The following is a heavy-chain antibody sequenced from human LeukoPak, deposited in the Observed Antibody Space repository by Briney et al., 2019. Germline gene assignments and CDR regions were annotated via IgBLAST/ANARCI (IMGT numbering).Heavy chain of an antibody. V-gene: IGHV3-30*02. CDR3: AKDRWLVRNYFDY. CDR2: IRYDGSNK. CDR1: GFTFSSYG. D-gene: IGHD6-19*01. Sequence: PGGSLRLSCAASGFTFSSYGMQWVRQAPGKGLEWVAFIRYDGSNKYYADSVKGRFTISRDNSKNTLYLQMNSLRAEDTAVYYCAKDRWLVRNYFDYWGQGTLVTVSS. J-gene: IGHJ4*02.